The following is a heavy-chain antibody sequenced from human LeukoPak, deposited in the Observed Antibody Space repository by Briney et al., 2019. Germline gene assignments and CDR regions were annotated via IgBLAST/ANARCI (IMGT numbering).Heavy chain of an antibody. CDR3: ARDFWGAVGY. D-gene: IGHD6-19*01. Sequence: GGSLRLSCAASGFTLSNYGIHWVRQAPGKGLEWVANIKQDGSDKHYVDSVKGRFTISRDNAKNSLYLQMNSLRAEDTAVYYCARDFWGAVGYWGQGTLVTVSS. CDR1: GFTLSNYG. J-gene: IGHJ4*02. V-gene: IGHV3-7*01. CDR2: IKQDGSDK.